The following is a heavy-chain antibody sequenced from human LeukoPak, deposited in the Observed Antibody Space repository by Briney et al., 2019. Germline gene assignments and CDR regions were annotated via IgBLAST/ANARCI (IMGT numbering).Heavy chain of an antibody. Sequence: AGGSLRLSCAASGFAFSVYAMSWVRQAPGKGLERVSAIGGSGRSTYYADSVKGRFSISRDNAKNTLYLQMNSLRAEDTAVYYCARDLDGYRSGNGAWGQGTLVTVSS. CDR2: IGGSGRST. CDR3: ARDLDGYRSGNGA. V-gene: IGHV3-23*01. CDR1: GFAFSVYA. D-gene: IGHD5-12*01. J-gene: IGHJ5*02.